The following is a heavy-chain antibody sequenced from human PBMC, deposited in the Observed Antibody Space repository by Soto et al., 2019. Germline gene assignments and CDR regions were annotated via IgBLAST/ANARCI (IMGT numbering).Heavy chain of an antibody. CDR2: IGTAGDT. D-gene: IGHD6-13*01. CDR1: GFTFSSYD. CDR3: ARSQIAAAGTWHYGMDV. Sequence: PGGSLRPSCAASGFTFSSYDMHWVRQATGKGLEWVSAIGTAGDTYYPGSVKGRFTISRENAKNSLYLQMNSLRAGDTAVYYCARSQIAAAGTWHYGMDVWGQGTTVTVSS. J-gene: IGHJ6*02. V-gene: IGHV3-13*01.